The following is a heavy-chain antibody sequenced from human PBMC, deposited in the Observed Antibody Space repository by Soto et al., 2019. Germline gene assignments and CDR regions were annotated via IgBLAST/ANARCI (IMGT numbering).Heavy chain of an antibody. CDR2: MRNKASSHTT. D-gene: IGHD6-13*01. V-gene: IGHV3-72*01. CDR1: GVIFSDHH. CDR3: GAGAAGRPPSQH. Sequence: GGSLRLYFAASGVIFSDHHMDWVRQAQGQVLEWVGRMRNKASSHTTEYAASVQGSFSISRDDSKNSLFLEMSSLRGEDTAGYYCGAGAAGRPPSQHCSQGTLATVTS. J-gene: IGHJ1*01.